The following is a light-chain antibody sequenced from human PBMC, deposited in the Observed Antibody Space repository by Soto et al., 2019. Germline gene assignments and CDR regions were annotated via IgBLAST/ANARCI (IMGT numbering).Light chain of an antibody. CDR3: QQYTRWTSIT. J-gene: IGKJ5*01. Sequence: EILLTQSPATLSVSPGERATLSCRSSQSVNRNLAWYQQKPGQAPRLLIFAASTRAPGIPARFSGSGSGAESILTISGLQSEYFVDYYWQQYTRWTSITFGRGTRLEVK. CDR2: AAS. V-gene: IGKV3-15*01. CDR1: QSVNRN.